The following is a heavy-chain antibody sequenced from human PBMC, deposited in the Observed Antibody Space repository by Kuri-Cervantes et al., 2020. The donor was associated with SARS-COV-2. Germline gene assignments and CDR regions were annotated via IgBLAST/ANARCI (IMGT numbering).Heavy chain of an antibody. J-gene: IGHJ5*02. Sequence: GGSLRLSCAASGFTFSGHWIHWVRQAPGKGLVWVGRIKSKTDGGTTDYAAPVKGRFTISRDDSKNTLYLQMNGLKTEDTAVYYCTTSSGYYLGWFDPWGQGTLVTVSS. V-gene: IGHV3-15*07. CDR3: TTSSGYYLGWFDP. CDR2: IKSKTDGGTT. CDR1: GFTFSGHW. D-gene: IGHD3-22*01.